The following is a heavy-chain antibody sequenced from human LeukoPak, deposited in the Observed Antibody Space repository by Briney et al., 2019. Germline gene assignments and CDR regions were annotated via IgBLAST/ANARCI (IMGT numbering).Heavy chain of an antibody. D-gene: IGHD4-17*01. CDR3: AKEIYGDSTGGRFQH. J-gene: IGHJ1*01. CDR2: ISYDGSNE. CDR1: GFTFSSYV. Sequence: GGSLRLSCAASGFTFSSYVMHWVRQAPGKGLEWVAIISYDGSNEYYADSVKGRFTISRDNSKNTLYLQMNSLRAEDTAVYYCAKEIYGDSTGGRFQHWGQGTLVTVSS. V-gene: IGHV3-30*04.